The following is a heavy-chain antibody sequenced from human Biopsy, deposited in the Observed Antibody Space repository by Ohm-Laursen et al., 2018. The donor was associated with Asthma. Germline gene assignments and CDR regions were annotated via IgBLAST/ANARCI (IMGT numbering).Heavy chain of an antibody. CDR1: GGTFNTYV. CDR2: INSVFGTT. V-gene: IGHV1-69*13. CDR3: ARKAGSCISRTCYSLDF. D-gene: IGHD2-2*01. Sequence: ASVKVSCNSLGGTFNTYVIGWVRQAPGQGLEWMGGINSVFGTTTYPRKFQDRVTITSDDSTSTVYMELSGLRSEDTAVYYCARKAGSCISRTCYSLDFWGQGTLVTVSS. J-gene: IGHJ4*02.